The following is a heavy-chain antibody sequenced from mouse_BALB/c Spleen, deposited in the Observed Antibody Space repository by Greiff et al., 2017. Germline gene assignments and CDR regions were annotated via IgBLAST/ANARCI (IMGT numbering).Heavy chain of an antibody. V-gene: IGHV1-54*01. D-gene: IGHD2-4*01. CDR3: ARGLRRDFFYAMDY. CDR2: INPGSGGT. J-gene: IGHJ4*01. CDR1: GYAFTNYL. Sequence: QVQLKESGAELVRPGTSVNVSCKASGYAFTNYLIEWVKQRPGQGLEWIGVINPGSGGTNYNEKFKGKATLTADKSSSTAYMQLSSLTSDDSAVYFCARGLRRDFFYAMDYWGQGTSVTVSS.